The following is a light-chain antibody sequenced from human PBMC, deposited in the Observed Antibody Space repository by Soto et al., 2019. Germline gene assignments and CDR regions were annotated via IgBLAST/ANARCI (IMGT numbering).Light chain of an antibody. CDR2: GAS. Sequence: EIVLTQSPGTLSLSPGERATLSCRASQSVSNNYLAWYQQKPGRAPRLLIYGASNRATGIPDRFSGSGSGTDSTLTIRRLEPEDFAVYYCQQYGSSGTFGQGTKVDIK. J-gene: IGKJ1*01. CDR3: QQYGSSGT. V-gene: IGKV3-20*01. CDR1: QSVSNNY.